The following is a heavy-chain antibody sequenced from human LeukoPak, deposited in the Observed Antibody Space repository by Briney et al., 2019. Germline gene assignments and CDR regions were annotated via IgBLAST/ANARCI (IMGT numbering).Heavy chain of an antibody. D-gene: IGHD3-10*01. CDR3: AGSGAGEDYFDY. Sequence: GGSLRLSCAASGFTFSSYGMHWVRQAPGKGLEWVAFIRYDGSNKYYTDSVKGRFTISRDSSKNTLSLQMNSLGVEDTAVYFCAGSGAGEDYFDYWGQGTLVTVSS. CDR2: IRYDGSNK. CDR1: GFTFSSYG. J-gene: IGHJ4*02. V-gene: IGHV3-30*02.